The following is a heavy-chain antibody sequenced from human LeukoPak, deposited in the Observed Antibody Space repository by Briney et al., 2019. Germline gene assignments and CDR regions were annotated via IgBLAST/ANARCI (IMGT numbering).Heavy chain of an antibody. V-gene: IGHV3-53*01. CDR1: GFTVSSNY. D-gene: IGHD3-10*01. J-gene: IGHJ6*03. CDR3: ARDTTRHSGDGVAYYYMDV. CDR2: IYSGGST. Sequence: GGSLRLSCAAPGFTVSSNYMSWVRQAPGKGLEWVSVIYSGGSTYYADSVKGRFTISRDNSKNTLYLQMNSLRAEDTAVYYCARDTTRHSGDGVAYYYMDVWGKGTTVTVSS.